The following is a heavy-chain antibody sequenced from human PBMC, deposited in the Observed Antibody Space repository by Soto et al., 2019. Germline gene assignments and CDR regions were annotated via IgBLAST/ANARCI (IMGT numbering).Heavy chain of an antibody. D-gene: IGHD3-22*01. CDR2: IKQDGSEK. CDR1: VFTVSSYW. J-gene: IGHJ4*02. V-gene: IGHV3-7*01. CDR3: AKRGSHYYDSSGYYPFDY. Sequence: GGSLRLSCAASVFTVSSYWMSWVRQAPGKGLEWVANIKQDGSEKYYVDSVKGRFTISRDNAKNSLYLQMNSLRAEDTAVYYCAKRGSHYYDSSGYYPFDYWGQGTLVTVSS.